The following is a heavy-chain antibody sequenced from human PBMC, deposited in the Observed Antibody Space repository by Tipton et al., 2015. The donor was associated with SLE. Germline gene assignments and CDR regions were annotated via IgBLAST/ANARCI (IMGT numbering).Heavy chain of an antibody. CDR2: IYYLGNT. D-gene: IGHD2-15*01. CDR1: GDSISRSTYY. J-gene: IGHJ6*03. V-gene: IGHV4-39*02. Sequence: LSLTCNVPGDSISRSTYYWGWIRQPPGKGLEWIGTIYYLGNTYYNPSLKSRVTMSVDTSMNHFSLKLSSVTAADTAVYYCAKLRRPAVTLYYMDVWGKGTTVTISS. CDR3: AKLRRPAVTLYYMDV.